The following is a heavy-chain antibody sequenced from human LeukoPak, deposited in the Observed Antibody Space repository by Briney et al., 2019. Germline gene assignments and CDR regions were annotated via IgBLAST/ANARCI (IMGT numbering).Heavy chain of an antibody. J-gene: IGHJ4*02. Sequence: GGSLRLSCAASGFTFSSYAMSWVRQAPGKGLEWVSAITGGGVTTYYADSAKGRFTISRDNSKNTLYLQMNSLRPEDTAVYYCAKDLRDWGQGTLVTVSS. CDR3: AKDLRD. V-gene: IGHV3-23*01. CDR1: GFTFSSYA. CDR2: ITGGGVTT.